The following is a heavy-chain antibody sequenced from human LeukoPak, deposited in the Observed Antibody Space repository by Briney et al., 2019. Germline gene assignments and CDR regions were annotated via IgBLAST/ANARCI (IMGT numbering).Heavy chain of an antibody. J-gene: IGHJ4*02. CDR2: INGDGSST. Sequence: GGSLRLSCAASGFTVSSYWMYWVRQAPGKGLVWVSLINGDGSSTTYADSVAGRFTISSDNAKNTLYLQMNSLRAEDTAVYYCARDRTLDYWGRGTLVTVSS. CDR3: ARDRTLDY. V-gene: IGHV3-74*01. CDR1: GFTVSSYW.